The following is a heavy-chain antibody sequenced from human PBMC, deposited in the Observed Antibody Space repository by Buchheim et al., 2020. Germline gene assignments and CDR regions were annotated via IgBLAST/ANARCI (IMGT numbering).Heavy chain of an antibody. V-gene: IGHV4-39*01. CDR1: GGSISSSGYY. D-gene: IGHD6-19*01. Sequence: QLQLQESGPGLVKPSETLSLTCTVSGGSISSSGYYWGWIRQPPGKGLEWIGSIYYSGSTYYNPSLKSRVTISVDTSKNQFSLKLSSVTAADTAVYYCARHGQGLGAGWFHYWGQGTL. J-gene: IGHJ4*02. CDR3: ARHGQGLGAGWFHY. CDR2: IYYSGST.